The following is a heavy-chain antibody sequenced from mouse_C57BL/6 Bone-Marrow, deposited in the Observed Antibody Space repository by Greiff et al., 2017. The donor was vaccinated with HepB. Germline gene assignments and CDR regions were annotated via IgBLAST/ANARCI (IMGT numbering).Heavy chain of an antibody. V-gene: IGHV1-69*01. CDR2: IDPSDSYT. Sequence: QVQLQQPGAELVMPGASVKLSCKASGYTFTSYWMHWVKQRPGQGLEWIGEIDPSDSYTNYNQKFKGKSTLTVDKSSSTAYMQLSSLTSEDSAVYYCARDRIYYYGSYYFDYWGQGTTLTVSS. J-gene: IGHJ2*01. CDR3: ARDRIYYYGSYYFDY. CDR1: GYTFTSYW. D-gene: IGHD1-1*01.